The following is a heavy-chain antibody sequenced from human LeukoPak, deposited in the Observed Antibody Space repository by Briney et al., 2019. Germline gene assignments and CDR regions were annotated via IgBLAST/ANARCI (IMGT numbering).Heavy chain of an antibody. Sequence: SQTLSLTCAISGDSVSSNSAAWNWIRQSPSRGLEWLGRTYYRSKWYNDYAVSVKSRITINPDTSKNQFSLQLNSVTPEDTAMYYCARGFSYYYDSSGYHRGSPFFDYWGQGTLVTVSS. CDR3: ARGFSYYYDSSGYHRGSPFFDY. CDR1: GDSVSSNSAA. V-gene: IGHV6-1*01. D-gene: IGHD3-22*01. J-gene: IGHJ4*02. CDR2: TYYRSKWYN.